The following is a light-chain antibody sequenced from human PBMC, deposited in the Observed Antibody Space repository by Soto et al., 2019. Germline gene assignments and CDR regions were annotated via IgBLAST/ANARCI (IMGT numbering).Light chain of an antibody. CDR2: KAS. J-gene: IGKJ5*01. V-gene: IGKV1-5*03. CDR3: QQYNSYPT. CDR1: QSISSW. Sequence: DIQMTQSPSTLSASLGDTFTITCRASQSISSWLAWYQQKPGKAPKLLIYKASSLESGVPSRFSGSGYGTEFTLTISSLQPDDFATYYCQQYNSYPTFGQGTRLEI.